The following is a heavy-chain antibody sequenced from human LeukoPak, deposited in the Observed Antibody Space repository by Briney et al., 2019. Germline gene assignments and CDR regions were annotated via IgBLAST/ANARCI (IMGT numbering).Heavy chain of an antibody. J-gene: IGHJ5*02. CDR3: ARGPPLFDP. V-gene: IGHV3-48*01. CDR1: GLTFSSYT. CDR2: IDISGDSV. Sequence: GGSLRLSCVGSGLTFSSYTMNWVRQAPGKGLEWISYIDISGDSVYYADSVKGRFTIFRDNAKNSLYLHMNSLRVEDTALYYCARGPPLFDPWGQGTLVTVSS.